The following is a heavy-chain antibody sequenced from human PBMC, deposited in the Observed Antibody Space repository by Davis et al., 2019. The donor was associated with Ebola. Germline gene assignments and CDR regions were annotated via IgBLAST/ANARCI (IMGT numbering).Heavy chain of an antibody. CDR3: VRDPFSTMVYFFDL. Sequence: PGGSLRLSCAPSGFVFSGHAMHWVRQAPGKGLEWVAVISYDATDKFYADSVKGRFTISRDNSKNTVFLQMSSLRAEDTATYYCVRDPFSTMVYFFDLWGQGTLVTVSS. J-gene: IGHJ4*02. CDR2: ISYDATDK. CDR1: GFVFSGHA. D-gene: IGHD1-14*01. V-gene: IGHV3-30*04.